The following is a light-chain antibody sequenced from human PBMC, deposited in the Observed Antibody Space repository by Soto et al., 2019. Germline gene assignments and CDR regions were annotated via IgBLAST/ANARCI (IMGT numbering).Light chain of an antibody. J-gene: IGLJ2*01. CDR1: SSDVGTYNL. Sequence: QSALTQPASVSGSPGQSITISCTGTSSDVGTYNLVSWYQQHPGKAPKLMIYEVSKRPSGVSNRFSGSKSGNTASLTIYGLQAEDEADYYCCSYAGSIVFGGGTKLTVL. CDR3: CSYAGSIV. CDR2: EVS. V-gene: IGLV2-23*02.